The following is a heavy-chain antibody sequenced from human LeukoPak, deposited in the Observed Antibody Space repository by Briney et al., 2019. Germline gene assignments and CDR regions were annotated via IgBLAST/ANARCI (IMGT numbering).Heavy chain of an antibody. V-gene: IGHV4-30-4*01. CDR1: GGSISSGDYY. CDR2: IYYSGST. Sequence: SQTLSLTCTVSGGSISSGDYYWSWIRQPPGKGLEWIGYIYYSGSTYYNPSLKSRVTISVDTSKNQFSLKLSSVTAADTAVYYCARDLLNEGNHLDYWGQGTLVTVST. CDR3: ARDLLNEGNHLDY. J-gene: IGHJ4*02. D-gene: IGHD4-23*01.